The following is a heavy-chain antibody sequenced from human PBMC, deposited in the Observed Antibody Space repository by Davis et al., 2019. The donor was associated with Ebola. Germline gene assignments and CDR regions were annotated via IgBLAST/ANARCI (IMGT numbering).Heavy chain of an antibody. Sequence: MPSETLSLTCTVSGYSISSGYYWGWIRQPPGKGLEWIGSIYHSGSTNYNPSLKSRVTISVDTSKNQFSLKLSSVTAADTAVYYCARVGSDYGDYIPDYWGQGTLVTVSS. CDR3: ARVGSDYGDYIPDY. CDR1: GYSISSGYY. J-gene: IGHJ4*02. CDR2: IYHSGST. D-gene: IGHD4-17*01. V-gene: IGHV4-38-2*02.